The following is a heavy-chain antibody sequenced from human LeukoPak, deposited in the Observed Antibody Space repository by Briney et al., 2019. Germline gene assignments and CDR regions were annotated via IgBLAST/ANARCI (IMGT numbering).Heavy chain of an antibody. CDR1: VYTFTNYY. Sequence: ASVKVSCKASVYTFTNYYIHWVRQAPGQGLEWMGWISAYNGNTNYAQKLQGRVTMTTDTSTSTAYMELRSLRSDDTAVYYCARAGFGDFNWFDPWGQGTLVTVSS. V-gene: IGHV1-18*04. D-gene: IGHD4-17*01. CDR2: ISAYNGNT. J-gene: IGHJ5*02. CDR3: ARAGFGDFNWFDP.